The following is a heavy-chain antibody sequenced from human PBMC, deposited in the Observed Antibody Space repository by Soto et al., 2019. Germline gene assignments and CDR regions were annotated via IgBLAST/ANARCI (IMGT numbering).Heavy chain of an antibody. J-gene: IGHJ5*02. CDR2: IGRSGST. D-gene: IGHD5-18*01. Sequence: SETLSLTCAVYGGSFSGDYWTWIRQRPGKGLEWIGEIGRSGSTDYKPSLKSRVTISLDTSKNQFSLKLRFVTAADTAVYYCARGLRGYTYGRWFDPWGQGTQVTVPQ. CDR3: ARGLRGYTYGRWFDP. CDR1: GGSFSGDY. V-gene: IGHV4-34*01.